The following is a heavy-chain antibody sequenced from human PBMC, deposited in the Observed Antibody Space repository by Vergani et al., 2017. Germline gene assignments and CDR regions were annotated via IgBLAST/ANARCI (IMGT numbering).Heavy chain of an antibody. CDR1: GGSISSYY. CDR2: IYTSVST. D-gene: IGHD2-2*01. V-gene: IGHV4-4*07. J-gene: IGHJ3*01. Sequence: QVQLQESGPGLVKPSETLSLTCTVSGGSISSYYWSWIRQPAGKGLEWIGRIYTSVSTNYNPSLKSRVTMSVDTSKNQFSLKLSSVTAADTAVYYCARGGILRRYCSSTICAIPGEFRVAFDVRSHWAIVTVSS. CDR3: ARGGILRRYCSSTICAIPGEFRVAFDV.